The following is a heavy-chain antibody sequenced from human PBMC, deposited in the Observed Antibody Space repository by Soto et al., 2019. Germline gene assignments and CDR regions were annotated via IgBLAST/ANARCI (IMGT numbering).Heavy chain of an antibody. CDR1: GFTFSSYA. J-gene: IGHJ5*02. Sequence: LRLSCAASGFTFSSYAMSWVRQAPGKGLEWVSAISGSGGSTYYADSVKGRFTISRDNSKNTLYLQMNSLRAEDTAVYYCAKEGMRTDSSSWYRAGNWFDPWGQGTLVTVSS. V-gene: IGHV3-23*01. CDR2: ISGSGGST. D-gene: IGHD6-13*01. CDR3: AKEGMRTDSSSWYRAGNWFDP.